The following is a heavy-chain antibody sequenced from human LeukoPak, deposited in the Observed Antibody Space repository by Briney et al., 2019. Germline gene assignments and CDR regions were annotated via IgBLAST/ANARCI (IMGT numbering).Heavy chain of an antibody. J-gene: IGHJ4*02. Sequence: GGSLRLSCAASGFTFDDYGMSWVRQAPGKGLGWVSGVNWNGDNTDYVDSVKGRFTISRDNAKNSLYLQMNSLRAEDTAVYYCARDRSSLGLWFGELRNWGQGTLVTVSS. CDR3: ARDRSSLGLWFGELRN. CDR2: VNWNGDNT. V-gene: IGHV3-20*04. CDR1: GFTFDDYG. D-gene: IGHD3-10*01.